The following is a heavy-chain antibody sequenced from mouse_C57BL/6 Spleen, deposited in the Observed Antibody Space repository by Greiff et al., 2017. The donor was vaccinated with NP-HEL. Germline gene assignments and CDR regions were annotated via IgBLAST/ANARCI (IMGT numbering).Heavy chain of an antibody. CDR3: ARGGLRGGYYFDY. J-gene: IGHJ2*01. Sequence: VQLQQPGAELVMPGASVKLSCKASGYTFTSYWMHWVKQRPGQGLEWIGEIDPSDSYTNYNQKFKGKSTLTVDKSSSTAYMQLSSLTSEDSAVYYCARGGLRGGYYFDYWGQGTTLTVSS. V-gene: IGHV1-69*01. D-gene: IGHD2-2*01. CDR2: IDPSDSYT. CDR1: GYTFTSYW.